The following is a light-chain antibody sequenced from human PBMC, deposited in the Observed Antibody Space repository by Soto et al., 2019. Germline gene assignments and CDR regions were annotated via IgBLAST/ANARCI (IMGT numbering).Light chain of an antibody. J-gene: IGLJ2*01. CDR1: SSDVGGYNY. CDR2: EVS. Sequence: QSALTQPASVSGSPGQSITISCTGTSSDVGGYNYVSWYQQHPGKAPKLIIYEVSNRPSGVSNRFSGSKSGNTASLTISGIKAEDEDDYYCSSYTSSSTRVFGGGTKLTVL. V-gene: IGLV2-14*01. CDR3: SSYTSSSTRV.